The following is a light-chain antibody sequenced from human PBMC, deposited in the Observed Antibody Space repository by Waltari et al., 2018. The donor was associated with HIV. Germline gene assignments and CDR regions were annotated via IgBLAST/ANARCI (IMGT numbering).Light chain of an antibody. V-gene: IGLV2-14*01. J-gene: IGLJ1*01. CDR3: SSYTSSSTLSYV. CDR2: EVS. Sequence: QSALTQPASVSGSPGQSIPISCTGTSSDVGGYNYVPWYQQHPGKAPKLMIYEVSNRPSGFSNRFSGSKSGNTASLTISGLQAEDEADYYCSSYTSSSTLSYVFGTGTKVTVL. CDR1: SSDVGGYNY.